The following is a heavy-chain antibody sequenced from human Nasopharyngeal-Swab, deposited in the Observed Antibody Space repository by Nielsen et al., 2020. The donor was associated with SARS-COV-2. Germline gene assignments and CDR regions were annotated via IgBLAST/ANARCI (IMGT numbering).Heavy chain of an antibody. CDR3: ARGLSELGIFADAFDI. Sequence: SETLSLTCTVSGGSISSGGYYWSWIRQHPGKGLEWIGYIYYSGSTNYNPSLKSRVTISVDTSKNQFSLKLSSVTAADTAVYYCARGLSELGIFADAFDIWGQGTMVTVSS. D-gene: IGHD7-27*01. CDR2: IYYSGST. V-gene: IGHV4-61*08. CDR1: GGSISSGGYY. J-gene: IGHJ3*02.